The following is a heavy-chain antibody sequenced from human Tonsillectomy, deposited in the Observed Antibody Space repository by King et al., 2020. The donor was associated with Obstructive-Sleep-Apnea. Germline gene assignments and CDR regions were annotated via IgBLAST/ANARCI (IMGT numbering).Heavy chain of an antibody. V-gene: IGHV3-7*01. CDR3: ARGRGSYCLDY. CDR2: IKQDGSEK. J-gene: IGHJ4*02. Sequence: VQLVESGGGLVQPGGSLRLSCVASGVTFSNYWMNWVRQAPGKGLEWVANIKQDGSEKYYVDSVKGRFTSLRDNAKNSLYLQVNTLRAEDTAVYYRARGRGSYCLDYWGQGTLVTVSS. D-gene: IGHD1-26*01. CDR1: GVTFSNYW.